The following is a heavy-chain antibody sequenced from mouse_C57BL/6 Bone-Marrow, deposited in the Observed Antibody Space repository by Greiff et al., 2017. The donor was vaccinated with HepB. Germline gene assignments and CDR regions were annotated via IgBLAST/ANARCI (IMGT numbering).Heavy chain of an antibody. CDR1: GYTFTDYY. CDR2: INPYNGGT. CDR3: ASGFYYYGDY. V-gene: IGHV1-19*01. J-gene: IGHJ2*01. D-gene: IGHD1-1*01. Sequence: EVKLQQSGPVLVKPGASVKMSCKASGYTFTDYYMNWVKQSHGKSLEWLGVINPYNGGTSYNQKFKGKVTLTVDKSSNTAYMELNSLTSEDSAVYYCASGFYYYGDYWGQGTTLTVSS.